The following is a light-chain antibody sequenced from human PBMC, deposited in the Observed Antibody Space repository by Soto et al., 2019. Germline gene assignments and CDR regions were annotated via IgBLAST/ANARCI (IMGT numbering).Light chain of an antibody. J-gene: IGLJ1*01. Sequence: QSVLTQPASVSGSPGQSITISCTGTSNDVGGYNYVSWYQQHPGKAPKLMIYDVSNRPSGVSNRFSGSKSGNTASLTISGLQAEDEADYYCSSYTSSSSLVFGTGTRSPS. V-gene: IGLV2-14*01. CDR3: SSYTSSSSLV. CDR2: DVS. CDR1: SNDVGGYNY.